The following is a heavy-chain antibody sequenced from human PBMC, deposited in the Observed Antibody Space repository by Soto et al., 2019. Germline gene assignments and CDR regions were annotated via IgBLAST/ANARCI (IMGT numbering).Heavy chain of an antibody. V-gene: IGHV5-10-1*01. CDR1: GYSFTSYW. CDR2: IEPSDSYT. J-gene: IGHJ4*02. D-gene: IGHD6-13*01. CDR3: ARLQPAAGNNDLTFDY. Sequence: EVQLVQSGAEVKKPGESLRISCKGSGYSFTSYWISWVRQMPGKGLERMGRIEPSDSYTNYSPSFQGHVTISADKSISTAYLQWSSLKASDTAMYYCARLQPAAGNNDLTFDYWGQGTLVTVSS.